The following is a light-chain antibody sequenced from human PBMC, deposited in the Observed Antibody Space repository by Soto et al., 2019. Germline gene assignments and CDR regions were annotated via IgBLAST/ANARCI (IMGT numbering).Light chain of an antibody. J-gene: IGKJ1*01. CDR3: QQSSDWPRT. Sequence: EIVMTQSPATLSVSPGERATLSCRASQSISNKLVWYQQKPGQAPRLLIYGASTRATGIPARFSGSGSGTEFTLTISSLQSEDFAIYYCQQSSDWPRTFGQGTKVEIK. CDR1: QSISNK. V-gene: IGKV3-15*01. CDR2: GAS.